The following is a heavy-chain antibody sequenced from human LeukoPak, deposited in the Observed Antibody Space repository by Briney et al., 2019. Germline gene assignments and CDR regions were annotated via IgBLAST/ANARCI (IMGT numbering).Heavy chain of an antibody. D-gene: IGHD3-9*01. CDR2: I. V-gene: IGHV3-21*01. Sequence: IYYADSVKGRFTISRDNAKNSLYLQMNNLRAEDSAVYYCARDRALRYFDWLDYYYYMDVWGKGTTVTISS. J-gene: IGHJ6*03. CDR3: ARDRALRYFDWLDYYYYMDV.